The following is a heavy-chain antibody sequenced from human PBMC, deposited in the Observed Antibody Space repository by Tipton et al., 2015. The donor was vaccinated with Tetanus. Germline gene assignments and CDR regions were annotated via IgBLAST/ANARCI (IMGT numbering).Heavy chain of an antibody. Sequence: LSLTCAVSGGSISSGGYSWSWIRQPPGKGLEWIGYIYHSGSTYYNPSLKSRVAISVDRSKNQFSLKLSSVTAADTAVYYCARGVDDYFDYWGQGTLVTVSS. CDR1: GGSISSGGYS. CDR2: IYHSGST. J-gene: IGHJ4*02. CDR3: ARGVDDYFDY. V-gene: IGHV4-30-2*01. D-gene: IGHD2-15*01.